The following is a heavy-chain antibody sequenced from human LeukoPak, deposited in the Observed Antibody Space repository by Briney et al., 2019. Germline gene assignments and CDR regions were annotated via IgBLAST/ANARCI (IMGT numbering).Heavy chain of an antibody. CDR1: GFTFSSYA. J-gene: IGHJ4*02. V-gene: IGHV3-23*01. CDR2: ISGSGGGT. CDR3: AKGGTDSFDY. Sequence: GGSLRLSCAASGFTFSSYAMSWVRQAPGKGLEWASGISGSGGGTHYADSVKGRFTISRDNSKNTLDLQMNSLRAEDTAVYYFAKGGTDSFDYWGQGPLVTVSS. D-gene: IGHD1-26*01.